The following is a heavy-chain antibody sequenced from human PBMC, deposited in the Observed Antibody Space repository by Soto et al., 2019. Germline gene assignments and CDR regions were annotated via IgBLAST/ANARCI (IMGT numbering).Heavy chain of an antibody. D-gene: IGHD1-26*01. CDR1: GISLSRYY. CDR2: IYYSGSN. V-gene: IGHV4-59*01. Sequence: SETLSLTCSSSGISLSRYYQSLIRPPPGKGLEWIDYIYYSGSNNYTPALKSRVTISVDTSKNLFSLKLSSVTAAATVVYYCARVQGGYYYSYYYMDVWGKGTTVTVSS. J-gene: IGHJ6*03. CDR3: ARVQGGYYYSYYYMDV.